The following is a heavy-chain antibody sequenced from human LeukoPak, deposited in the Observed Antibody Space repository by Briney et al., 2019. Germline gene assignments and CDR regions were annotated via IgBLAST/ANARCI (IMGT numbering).Heavy chain of an antibody. D-gene: IGHD3-22*01. CDR3: ARAYYYDSSGLKI. J-gene: IGHJ4*02. CDR2: IYHSGST. V-gene: IGHV4-4*02. Sequence: PSETLSLTCAVSGGSISSSNWWSWVRQPPGKGLEWIGEIYHSGSTNYNPSLKSRVTISVDKSKNQFSLKLSSVTAADTAVYYCARAYYYDSSGLKIWGQGTLVTVSS. CDR1: GGSISSSNW.